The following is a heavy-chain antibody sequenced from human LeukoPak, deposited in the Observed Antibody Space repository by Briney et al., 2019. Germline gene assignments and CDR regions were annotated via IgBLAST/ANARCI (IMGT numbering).Heavy chain of an antibody. Sequence: GGSLRLSCAAAGFSFSNYAMSWVRQAPGKGLEWVANIKQDGSEKYYVDSVKGRFTISRDNAKNSLYLQMNSLRAEDTAVYYCASITTVVTGFDYWGQGTLVTVSS. CDR1: GFSFSNYA. CDR3: ASITTVVTGFDY. J-gene: IGHJ4*02. V-gene: IGHV3-7*01. CDR2: IKQDGSEK. D-gene: IGHD4-23*01.